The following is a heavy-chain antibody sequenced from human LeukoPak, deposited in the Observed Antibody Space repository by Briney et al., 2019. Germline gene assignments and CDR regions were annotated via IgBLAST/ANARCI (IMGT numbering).Heavy chain of an antibody. CDR3: ARVFGAGYSDY. D-gene: IGHD4/OR15-4a*01. CDR2: IKQDGSEK. Sequence: GGSLRLSCAASGFTFSSYEMNWVRQAPGKGLEWVASIKQDGSEKYYVDSVKGRVTISRDNAKNSLYLQMNSLRAEDTAVYYCARVFGAGYSDYWGQGTLVTVSS. V-gene: IGHV3-7*01. J-gene: IGHJ4*02. CDR1: GFTFSSYE.